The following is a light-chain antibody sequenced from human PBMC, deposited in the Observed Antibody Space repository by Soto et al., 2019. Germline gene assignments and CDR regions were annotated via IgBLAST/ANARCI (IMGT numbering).Light chain of an antibody. CDR1: QSVSSSY. J-gene: IGKJ1*01. CDR2: GGY. Sequence: EIVMTQSPGTLSLSPGERATLSCRASQSVSSSYLAWYQQKRGQSPRVIIYGGYTRAAGIPDRFSGSGSGPDFTLTISRLEPEDFAVYFCQHYGDSPWTFGQGTKVDIK. CDR3: QHYGDSPWT. V-gene: IGKV3-20*01.